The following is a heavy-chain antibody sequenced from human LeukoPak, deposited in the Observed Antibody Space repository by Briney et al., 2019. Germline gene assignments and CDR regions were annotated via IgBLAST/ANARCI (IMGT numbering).Heavy chain of an antibody. D-gene: IGHD1-14*01. CDR3: ARVPEDSQGDV. CDR2: INPSGGST. Sequence: GASVTVSCKASGYTFTSYYMHWVRQAPGQGLEWMGIINPSGGSTSYAQKFQGRVTMTRDMSTSTVYMELSSLRSEDTAVYYCARVPEDSQGDVWGKGTTVTVSS. CDR1: GYTFTSYY. J-gene: IGHJ6*04. V-gene: IGHV1-46*01.